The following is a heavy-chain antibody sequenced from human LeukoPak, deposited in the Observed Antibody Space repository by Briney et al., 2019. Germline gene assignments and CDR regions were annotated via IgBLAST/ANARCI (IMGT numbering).Heavy chain of an antibody. CDR2: IKSKTDGGTT. CDR1: GFTFSNAW. V-gene: IGHV3-15*01. CDR3: TTDNYYDSSGYYYYMDV. J-gene: IGHJ6*03. Sequence: GGSLRLSCAASGFTFSNAWMSWVRQAPGKGLDWVGRIKSKTDGGTTDYAAPVKGRFTISRDDSKNTLYLQMNSLKTEDTAVYYFTTDNYYDSSGYYYYMDVWGKGTTVTVSS. D-gene: IGHD3-22*01.